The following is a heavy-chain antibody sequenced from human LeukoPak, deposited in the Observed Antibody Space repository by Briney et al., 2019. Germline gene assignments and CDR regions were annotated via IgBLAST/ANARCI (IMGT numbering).Heavy chain of an antibody. Sequence: GGSLRLSCTASAIXFSNSWISWVRQAPGKGLEWVANIKQDGSETKYVDSVKGRFTISRDNAKNSLFLQVNSLRGEDTAIYYCARHLPGDGLYRHFDFWGPGSVVTVSS. V-gene: IGHV3-7*02. CDR3: ARHLPGDGLYRHFDF. CDR1: AIXFSNSW. D-gene: IGHD3-16*01. J-gene: IGHJ4*02. CDR2: IKQDGSET.